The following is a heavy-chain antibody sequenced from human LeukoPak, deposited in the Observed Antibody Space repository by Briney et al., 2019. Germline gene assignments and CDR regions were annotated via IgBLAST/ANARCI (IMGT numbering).Heavy chain of an antibody. J-gene: IGHJ4*02. D-gene: IGHD3-22*01. CDR2: TIGGSGST. Sequence: GSLSLSWAVAGPSLGNFAMGWVRHAQGEGLEWVSSTIGGSGSTYYAHSVKGRFTISRDNSKSTLYMQMNSLRAEDTAVYYCAKDRPRAYESGYHLGDYWGQGTLVTVSS. V-gene: IGHV3-23*01. CDR1: GPSLGNFA. CDR3: AKDRPRAYESGYHLGDY.